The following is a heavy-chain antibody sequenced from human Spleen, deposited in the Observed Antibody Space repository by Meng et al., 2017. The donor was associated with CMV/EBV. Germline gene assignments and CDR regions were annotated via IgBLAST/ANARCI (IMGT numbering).Heavy chain of an antibody. D-gene: IGHD3-22*01. CDR2: ISTYNGHT. CDR3: ALDDTSGFYPGDY. CDR1: GYTFSSSG. J-gene: IGHJ4*02. V-gene: IGHV1-18*01. Sequence: ASVKVSCKASGYTFSSSGISWVRQAPGQGLEWMGWISTYNGHTNYAQSLQGRVTLTTDTSTGTAYMELSRLTSADTAIYYCALDDTSGFYPGDYWGQGTLVTVSS.